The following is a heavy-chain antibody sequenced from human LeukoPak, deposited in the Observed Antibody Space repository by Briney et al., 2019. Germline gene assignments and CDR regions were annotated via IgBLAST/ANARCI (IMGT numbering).Heavy chain of an antibody. CDR2: IYYSGST. CDR1: GGSISSYY. D-gene: IGHD6-13*01. V-gene: IGHV4-59*12. J-gene: IGHJ4*02. CDR3: ASSTWGSFDC. Sequence: SETLSLTCTVSGGSISSYYWSWIRQPPGQGLEWIGYIYYSGSTNYNPSLKSRVTISVDTSKNQFSLKLSSVTAADTAVYYCASSTWGSFDCWGQGTLVTVSS.